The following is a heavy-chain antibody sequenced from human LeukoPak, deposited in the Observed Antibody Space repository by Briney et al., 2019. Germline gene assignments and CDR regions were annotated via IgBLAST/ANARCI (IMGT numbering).Heavy chain of an antibody. D-gene: IGHD4-17*01. CDR2: SSGCGDDT. V-gene: IGHV3-23*01. J-gene: IGHJ1*01. CDR1: GFTFRNYA. CDR3: AKFRGIPTTVTQD. Sequence: PGGSLRLSCAASGFTFRNYAVGWVRQAPGKGLEWVSTSSGCGDDTYYADSVKGRFTISRDNSKNTLYLQMSGLRAEDTAVYYCAKFRGIPTTVTQDWGQGTLVTVSS.